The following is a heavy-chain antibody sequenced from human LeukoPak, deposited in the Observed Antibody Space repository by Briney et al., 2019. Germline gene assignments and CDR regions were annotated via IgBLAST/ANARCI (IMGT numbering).Heavy chain of an antibody. CDR1: GGSISSYY. D-gene: IGHD5-12*01. J-gene: IGHJ4*02. CDR2: IYYSGGT. Sequence: KTSETLSLTCTVSGGSISSYYWSWIRQPPGKGLEWIGYIYYSGGTNYNPSLKSRVTISVDTSKNQFSLKLSSVTAADTAVYYCARSPRDPRGYFDYWGQGTLVTVSS. CDR3: ARSPRDPRGYFDY. V-gene: IGHV4-59*08.